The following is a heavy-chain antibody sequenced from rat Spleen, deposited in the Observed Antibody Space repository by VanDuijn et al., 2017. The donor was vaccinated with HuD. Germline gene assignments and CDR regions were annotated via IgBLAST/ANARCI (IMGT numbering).Heavy chain of an antibody. J-gene: IGHJ3*01. CDR2: ISSDGSTT. CDR3: VRQDTSGYSNWFTY. Sequence: EVQLVDSGGGLVQPGRSLKLSCAVSGFTFSDFYMTWVRQAPTKGLEWVATISSDGSTTYYRDSVRGRFTVSRDNAKSTLSLQVDSLRSEDTATYYCVRQDTSGYSNWFTYWGQGTLVTVSS. V-gene: IGHV5-29*01. D-gene: IGHD2-3*01. CDR1: GFTFSDFY.